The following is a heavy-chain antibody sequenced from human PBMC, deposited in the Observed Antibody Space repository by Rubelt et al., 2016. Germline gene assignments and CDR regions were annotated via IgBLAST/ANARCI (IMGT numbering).Heavy chain of an antibody. J-gene: IGHJ5*02. CDR1: GYSFTSYW. D-gene: IGHD4-23*01. Sequence: DVQLVQSGAEVKKPGESLRISCKGSGYSFTSYWISWVRQMPGKGLEWMGRIDLSDSYTKYSPTFQCHVTISADKSIITTYLKWSMLKASDTAMYYCARHAGDGGNSEDWFDPWGQGTLVTVSS. V-gene: IGHV5-10-1*01. CDR3: ARHAGDGGNSEDWFDP. CDR2: IDLSDSYT.